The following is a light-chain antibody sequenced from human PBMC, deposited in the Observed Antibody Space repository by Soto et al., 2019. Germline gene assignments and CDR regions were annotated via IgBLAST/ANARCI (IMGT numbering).Light chain of an antibody. V-gene: IGKV3-11*01. CDR1: QSISSY. CDR2: DAS. Sequence: EIVLTQSPATLSLSPGERATLSCRASQSISSYLAWYQQKPYQAPRLLIYDASNRATGIPARFSGSGSGTDFTLTISSLEPEDFAVYYCHQRSSWPFTFGPGTKVDIK. J-gene: IGKJ3*01. CDR3: HQRSSWPFT.